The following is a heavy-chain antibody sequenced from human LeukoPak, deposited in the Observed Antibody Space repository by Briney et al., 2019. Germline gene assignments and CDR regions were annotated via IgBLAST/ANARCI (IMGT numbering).Heavy chain of an antibody. V-gene: IGHV3-30*18. CDR2: ISSGGSYK. D-gene: IGHD3-10*01. J-gene: IGHJ4*02. Sequence: GGSLRLSCAASGFTFSHYGMHWVRQAPGKGLEWVAVISSGGSYKDYVNSVKGRFTISRDNSKNTLYLQMNSLTIEDTAVYYCAKDSPSGFDYWGQGILVTVSS. CDR3: AKDSPSGFDY. CDR1: GFTFSHYG.